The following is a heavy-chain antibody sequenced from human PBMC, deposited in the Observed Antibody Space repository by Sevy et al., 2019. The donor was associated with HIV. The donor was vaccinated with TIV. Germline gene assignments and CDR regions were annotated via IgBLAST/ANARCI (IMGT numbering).Heavy chain of an antibody. J-gene: IGHJ4*02. V-gene: IGHV3-23*01. CDR1: GFIFSTYD. CDR3: AKENRDGFQ. D-gene: IGHD2-2*03. CDR2: IGCSGGST. Sequence: GGSLRLSCAGSGFIFSTYDMTWVRQAPGKGLEWVSIIGCSGGSTYYADSVKGRFTISRDNSNNMIDLEMNSLRAEDTAVYYCAKENRDGFQWGQGTLVTVSS.